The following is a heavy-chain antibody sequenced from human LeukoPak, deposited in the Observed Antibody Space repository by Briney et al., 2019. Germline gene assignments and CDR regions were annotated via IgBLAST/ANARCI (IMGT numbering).Heavy chain of an antibody. CDR1: GYSISSNYY. V-gene: IGHV4-38-2*02. D-gene: IGHD3-10*01. Sequence: PSETVSLTCTVSGYSISSNYYWGWIRQPPGKGLEWIGTIYHSGSTYYNPSLKSRVTISVDTSKNQFSLKLSSVTAADTAVYYCARLGVLWFGELSSWFDPWGQGTLVTVSS. CDR3: ARLGVLWFGELSSWFDP. CDR2: IYHSGST. J-gene: IGHJ5*02.